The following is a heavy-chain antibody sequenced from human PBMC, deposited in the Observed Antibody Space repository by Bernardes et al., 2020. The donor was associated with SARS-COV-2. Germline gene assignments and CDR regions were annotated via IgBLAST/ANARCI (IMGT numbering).Heavy chain of an antibody. CDR2: LYWDGLTT. CDR1: GFTFDDYV. D-gene: IGHD3-10*01. J-gene: IGHJ4*02. Sequence: GGSLRLSRTASGFTFDDYVMHWVRQAPGKGLEWVSLLYWDGLTTYYADSVRGRVTISRDTSKNSLYLQLDGLRTEDTALYYCARGPGAHGFVPTRAGFFDYWGPGTLVTVSS. CDR3: ARGPGAHGFVPTRAGFFDY. V-gene: IGHV3-43*01.